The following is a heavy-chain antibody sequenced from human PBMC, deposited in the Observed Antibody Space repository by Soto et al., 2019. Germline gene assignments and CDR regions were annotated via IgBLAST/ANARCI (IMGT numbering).Heavy chain of an antibody. CDR2: IYYSGNT. CDR3: ARYPEYYYDSSGSTPTGYFDY. D-gene: IGHD3-22*01. J-gene: IGHJ4*02. CDR1: GGSIDSGLYY. V-gene: IGHV4-39*01. Sequence: SETLSLTCTVSGGSIDSGLYYWSWIRQHPGKGLQWIGNIYYSGNTYYNPFLKSRVTISVDTSKNQFSLKLSSVTAADTAVYYCARYPEYYYDSSGSTPTGYFDYWGQGTTVTVSS.